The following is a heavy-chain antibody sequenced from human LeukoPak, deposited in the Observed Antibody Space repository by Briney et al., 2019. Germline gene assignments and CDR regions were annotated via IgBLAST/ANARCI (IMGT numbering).Heavy chain of an antibody. V-gene: IGHV4-59*08. J-gene: IGHJ3*02. Sequence: SETLSLTCTVSGGSISSYYWSWIRQPPGKGLEWIGYIYYSGSTNYNPSLKSRVTISVDTSKNQFSLKLSSVTAADTVVYYCATHTMIGAFDIWGQGTMVTVSS. CDR2: IYYSGST. D-gene: IGHD3-22*01. CDR3: ATHTMIGAFDI. CDR1: GGSISSYY.